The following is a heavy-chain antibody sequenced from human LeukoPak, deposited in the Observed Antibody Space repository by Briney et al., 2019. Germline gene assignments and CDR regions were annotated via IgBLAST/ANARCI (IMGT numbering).Heavy chain of an antibody. V-gene: IGHV4-39*01. D-gene: IGHD6-6*01. CDR2: IYYSGST. CDR1: GGFISSSSYY. J-gene: IGHJ4*02. CDR3: ARHRQGLLAQDIAAS. Sequence: SETLSLTCTVSGGFISSSSYYWGWIRQPPGKGLEWIGSIYYSGSTYYNPSLKSRVIISVDTSKNQFSLKLSSVTAADTAVYYCARHRQGLLAQDIAASWGQGTLVTVSS.